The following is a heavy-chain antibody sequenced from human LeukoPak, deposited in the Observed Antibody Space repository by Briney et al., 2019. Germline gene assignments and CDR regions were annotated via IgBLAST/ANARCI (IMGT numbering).Heavy chain of an antibody. V-gene: IGHV3-23*01. D-gene: IGHD1-14*01. CDR1: GFTFSSYA. CDR3: ANYRS. J-gene: IGHJ4*02. CDR2: ISGSGSST. Sequence: GGSVRLSCAGSGFTFSSYAMSWVRQAPGKGLEWVSGISGSGSSTHYADSVKGRFTISRDNSKSTLYLQMSSLRDEDTAVYYCANYRSWGQGTLVTVSS.